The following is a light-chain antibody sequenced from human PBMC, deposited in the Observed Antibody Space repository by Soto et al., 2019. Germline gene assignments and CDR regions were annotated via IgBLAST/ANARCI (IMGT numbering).Light chain of an antibody. CDR3: QQSYSIPG. CDR1: QDISDW. CDR2: AAT. Sequence: DIQMTQSPSSVSASVGDRVTITCRASQDISDWLAWYQQKPGKAPNLLIYAATSLQSGVPSRFRGSGSGTDFTLTITSLQPEDFATYYCQQSYSIPGFGQGTKVDI. V-gene: IGKV1-12*01. J-gene: IGKJ1*01.